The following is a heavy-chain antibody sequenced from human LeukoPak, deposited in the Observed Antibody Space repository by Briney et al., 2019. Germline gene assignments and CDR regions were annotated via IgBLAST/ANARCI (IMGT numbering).Heavy chain of an antibody. CDR3: ARDHDWAFDL. CDR1: GFTFSSYA. D-gene: IGHD3-9*01. V-gene: IGHV3-23*01. J-gene: IGHJ4*02. CDR2: ISGSGGST. Sequence: PGGSLRLSCAASGFTFSSYAMSWVRQAPGKGLEWVSAISGSGGSTYYADSVKGRFTISRDNSKNTLYLQMNALRYGDTAMYYCARDHDWAFDLWGQGTLVTVSS.